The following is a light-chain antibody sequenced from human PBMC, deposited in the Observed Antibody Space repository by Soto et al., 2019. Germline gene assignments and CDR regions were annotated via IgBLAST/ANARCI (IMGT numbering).Light chain of an antibody. CDR2: DAS. CDR1: QSVSSY. V-gene: IGKV3-11*01. J-gene: IGKJ4*01. CDR3: PQRSNWPTELT. Sequence: EIVLTQSPATLSLSPGERATLSCRASQSVSSYLAWYQQKPGQAPRLLIYDASNRATGIPARFSGSGSGTDFTLTISSLEPADLAVYSCPQRSNWPTELTFGGGTKVDI.